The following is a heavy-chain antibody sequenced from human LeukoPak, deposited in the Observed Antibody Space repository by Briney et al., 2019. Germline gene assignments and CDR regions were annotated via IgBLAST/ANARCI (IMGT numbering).Heavy chain of an antibody. J-gene: IGHJ4*02. CDR3: ARGGSRSYTSTTLDY. V-gene: IGHV4-59*01. CDR2: IYYSGST. Sequence: SETLSLTCTVSGGSISSYYWSWIRQPPGKGLEWIGYIYYSGSTNYNPSLKSRVTISVDTSKNRFSLNLRSATAADTAVYYCARGGSRSYTSTTLDYWGQGTLVTVSS. CDR1: GGSISSYY. D-gene: IGHD2-2*01.